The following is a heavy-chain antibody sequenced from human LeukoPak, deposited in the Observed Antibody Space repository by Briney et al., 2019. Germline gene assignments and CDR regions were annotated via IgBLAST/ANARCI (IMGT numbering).Heavy chain of an antibody. D-gene: IGHD3-3*01. CDR3: AREHSWDFWSGYYTDY. Sequence: SETLSLTCTVSGGSISNYYWSWIRQHPGKGLEWIGYIYYSGSTYYNPSLKSRVTISVDTSKNQFSLKLSSVTAADTAVYYCAREHSWDFWSGYYTDYWGQGTLVTVSS. CDR2: IYYSGST. J-gene: IGHJ4*02. CDR1: GGSISNYY. V-gene: IGHV4-59*06.